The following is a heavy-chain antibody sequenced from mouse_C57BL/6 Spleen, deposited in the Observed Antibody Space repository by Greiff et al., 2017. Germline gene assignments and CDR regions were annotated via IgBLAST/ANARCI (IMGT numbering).Heavy chain of an antibody. CDR2: IYPRDGST. CDR1: GYAFTSYD. J-gene: IGHJ1*03. CDR3: ATHWYFDV. V-gene: IGHV1-85*01. Sequence: QVQLQESGPELVKPGASVKLSCKASGYAFTSYDINWVKQRPGQGLEWIGWIYPRDGSTKYNEKFKGKATLTVDTSSSTAYMELHSLTSEDSAVYFCATHWYFDVWGTGTTVTVSS.